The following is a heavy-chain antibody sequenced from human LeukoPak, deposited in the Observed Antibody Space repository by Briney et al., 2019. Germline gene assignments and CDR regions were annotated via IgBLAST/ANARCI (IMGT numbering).Heavy chain of an antibody. CDR1: GFTFSSYG. CDR3: AKDVSPLRYFDWLPSD. CDR2: ISYDGSNK. Sequence: PGGSLRLSCAASGFTFSSYGMHWVRQAPGKGLEWVAVISYDGSNKYHADSVKGRFTISRDNSKNTLYLQMNSLRAEDTAVYYCAKDVSPLRYFDWLPSDWGQGTLVTVSS. D-gene: IGHD3-9*01. V-gene: IGHV3-30*18. J-gene: IGHJ4*02.